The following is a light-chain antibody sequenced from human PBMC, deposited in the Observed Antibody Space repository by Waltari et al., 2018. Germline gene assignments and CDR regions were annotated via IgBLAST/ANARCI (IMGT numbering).Light chain of an antibody. J-gene: IGKJ1*01. CDR3: QQYNSYPWT. CDR1: ETVFGW. CDR2: EAS. V-gene: IGKV1-5*03. Sequence: DIQLTQSPSSLSASLGDRIPITCRASETVFGWLAWYQQKPEKAPRVLIYEASTLKSGVPSRVRGSGAGTEFTVAISGLQPDDSATYYCQQYNSYPWTFGQVTKVEIK.